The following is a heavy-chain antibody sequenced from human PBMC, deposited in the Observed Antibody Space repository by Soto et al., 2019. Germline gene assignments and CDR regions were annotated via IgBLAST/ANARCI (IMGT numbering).Heavy chain of an antibody. CDR1: GFTFSSYG. J-gene: IGHJ4*01. Sequence: QVQLVESGGGVVQPGRSLRLSCAASGFTFSSYGMHWVRQAPGKGLEWVAVIWYDGSNKYYADSVKGRFTISRDNSKNTLYLQMNSLRAEDTAVYYCARGGNYYGSGSYHYYFDYWGHGTLVTVSS. CDR2: IWYDGSNK. CDR3: ARGGNYYGSGSYHYYFDY. V-gene: IGHV3-33*01. D-gene: IGHD3-10*01.